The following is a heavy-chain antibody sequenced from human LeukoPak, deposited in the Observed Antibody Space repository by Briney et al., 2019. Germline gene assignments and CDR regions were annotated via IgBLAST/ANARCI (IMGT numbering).Heavy chain of an antibody. CDR2: LYSDGNT. Sequence: GGSLRLSCAASGFTVITNDMTWVRQAPGKGLEWVSVLYSDGNTKYADPVKGRFTISRDNSKNTLYLQMNSLRAEDTAVYYCAKDAYSGYYPYYFDYWGQGTLVTVSS. J-gene: IGHJ4*02. D-gene: IGHD3-22*01. CDR3: AKDAYSGYYPYYFDY. V-gene: IGHV3-53*01. CDR1: GFTVITND.